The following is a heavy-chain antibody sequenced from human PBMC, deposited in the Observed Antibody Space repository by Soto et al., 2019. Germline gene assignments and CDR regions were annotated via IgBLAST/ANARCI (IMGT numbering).Heavy chain of an antibody. CDR2: INSDGSST. J-gene: IGHJ4*02. CDR3: AGGTHDYVWGSYRPFDY. V-gene: IGHV3-74*01. Sequence: PGGSLRLSCAASGFTFSSYWMHWVRQAPGKGLVWVSRINSDGSSTSYADSVKGRFTISRDNAKNTLYLQMNSLRAEDTAMYYCAGGTHDYVWGSYRPFDYWGQGTLVTVSS. D-gene: IGHD3-16*02. CDR1: GFTFSSYW.